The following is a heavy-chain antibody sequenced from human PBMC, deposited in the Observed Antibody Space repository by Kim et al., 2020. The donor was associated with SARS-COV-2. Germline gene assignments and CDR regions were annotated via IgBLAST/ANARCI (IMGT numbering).Heavy chain of an antibody. V-gene: IGHV1-46*01. CDR3: ARDPPWSPIYYYYGMDV. J-gene: IGHJ6*02. CDR2: INPSGGST. D-gene: IGHD1-26*01. CDR1: GYTFTSYY. Sequence: ASVKVSCKASGYTFTSYYMHWVRQAPGQWLEWMGIINPSGGSTSYAQKFQGRVTMTRDTSTSTVYMELSSLRSEDTAVYYCARDPPWSPIYYYYGMDVWGQGTTVTVSS.